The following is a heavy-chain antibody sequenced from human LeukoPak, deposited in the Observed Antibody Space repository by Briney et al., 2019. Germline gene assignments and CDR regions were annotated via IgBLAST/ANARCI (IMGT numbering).Heavy chain of an antibody. Sequence: PGGSLRLSCAASGFTFSSYAMSWVRQAPGKGLEWVSAISGSGGSTYYADSVRGRFTISRDNSKNTLYLQMNSLRAEDTAVYYCAKDWGDLSFYFDYWGQGTLVTVSS. CDR1: GFTFSSYA. CDR2: ISGSGGST. D-gene: IGHD3-16*01. CDR3: AKDWGDLSFYFDY. J-gene: IGHJ4*02. V-gene: IGHV3-23*01.